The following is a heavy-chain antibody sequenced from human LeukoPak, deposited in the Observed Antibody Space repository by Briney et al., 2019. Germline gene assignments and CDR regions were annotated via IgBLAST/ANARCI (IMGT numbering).Heavy chain of an antibody. J-gene: IGHJ3*02. D-gene: IGHD3-22*01. CDR3: ARLTYYYDSSGYYWNDAFDI. CDR1: GCSISSYY. V-gene: IGHV4-59*08. Sequence: SETLSLTCTVSGCSISSYYWSWIRQPPGKGLEWIGYIYYSGSTNYNPSLKSRVTISVDTSKNQFPLKLSSVTAADTAVYYCARLTYYYDSSGYYWNDAFDIWGQGTMVTVSS. CDR2: IYYSGST.